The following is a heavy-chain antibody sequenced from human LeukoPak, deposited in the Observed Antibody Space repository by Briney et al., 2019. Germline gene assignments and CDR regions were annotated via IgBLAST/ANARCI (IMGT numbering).Heavy chain of an antibody. CDR2: ISGRSSHV. D-gene: IGHD3-16*01. CDR1: GFSFSDYD. CDR3: GGAFPPLRTASAGDL. J-gene: IGHJ4*02. Sequence: GGSLRLSCSPSGFSFSDYDMNWFRQAPKKVLEWISSISGRSSHVYYGDSVKGRFSISRDNAMNTVFLQMNSLGVDDTAVYYCGGAFPPLRTASAGDLWGKGTLVTVSS. V-gene: IGHV3-21*01.